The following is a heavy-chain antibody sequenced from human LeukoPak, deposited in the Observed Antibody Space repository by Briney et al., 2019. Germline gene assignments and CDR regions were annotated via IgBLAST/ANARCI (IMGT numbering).Heavy chain of an antibody. D-gene: IGHD3-16*01. CDR2: INHSGST. J-gene: IGHJ3*02. CDR1: GGSFSGYY. V-gene: IGHV4-34*01. Sequence: PSETLSLTCAVYGGSFSGYYWSWIRQPPGKGLEWIGEINHSGSTNYNPSLKSRVTISVDTSKNQFSLKLSSVTAADTAVYYCARHGGIPYDAFDIWGQGTMVTVSS. CDR3: ARHGGIPYDAFDI.